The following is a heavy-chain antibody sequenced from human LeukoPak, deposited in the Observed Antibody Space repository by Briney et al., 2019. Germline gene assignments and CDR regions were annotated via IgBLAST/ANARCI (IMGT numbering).Heavy chain of an antibody. D-gene: IGHD3-9*01. CDR3: ARGGTYYDILTGYFHTITFDY. J-gene: IGHJ4*02. CDR2: INWNGGST. CDR1: GFTFDDYG. V-gene: IGHV3-20*04. Sequence: GGSLRLSCAASGFTFDDYGMSWVPQAPGKGLEWVSGINWNGGSTGYADSVKGRFTISRDYAKNSLYLQMNSLRAEDTALYYCARGGTYYDILTGYFHTITFDYWGQGTLVTVSS.